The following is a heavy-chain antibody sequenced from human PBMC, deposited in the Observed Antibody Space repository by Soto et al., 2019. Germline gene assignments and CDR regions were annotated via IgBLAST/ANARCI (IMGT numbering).Heavy chain of an antibody. D-gene: IGHD3-22*01. CDR2: IKSKTDGGTT. Sequence: PGGSLSLSCSASGFPFSTAWMSWVRPAPGKGLEWVGRIKSKTDGGTTDYAAPVKGRFTISRDDSKNTLYLQMNSLKTEDTAVYYCTTDPHYYDPGEESFDDWGQGTLVTFSS. CDR1: GFPFSTAW. J-gene: IGHJ4*02. CDR3: TTDPHYYDPGEESFDD. V-gene: IGHV3-15*01.